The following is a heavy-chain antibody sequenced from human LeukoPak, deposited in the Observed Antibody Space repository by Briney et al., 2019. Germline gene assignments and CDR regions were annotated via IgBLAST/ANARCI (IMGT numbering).Heavy chain of an antibody. CDR1: GFTFDDYA. CDR3: AKDMYRITMVRGVMFSGFDP. J-gene: IGHJ5*02. D-gene: IGHD3-10*01. V-gene: IGHV3-9*01. Sequence: GGSLRLSCAASGFTFDDYAMHWVRQAPGKGLEWVSGISWNSGSIGYADSVKGRFTISRDNAKNSLYLQMNGLRAEDTALYYCAKDMYRITMVRGVMFSGFDPWGQGTLVTVSS. CDR2: ISWNSGSI.